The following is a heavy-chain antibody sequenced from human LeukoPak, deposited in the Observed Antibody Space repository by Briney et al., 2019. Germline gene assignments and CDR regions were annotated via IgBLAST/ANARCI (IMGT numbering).Heavy chain of an antibody. Sequence: TGGSVRLSCAASGFTFSSYERNWVRQAPGKGLEGISYISSSGSTMYYGEYVKGRFTISSDNVWTSASLQMNSLRAEDTAIYYCVVSRGKSTRNFDLWGRGTLVTVSS. CDR1: GFTFSSYE. CDR3: VVSRGKSTRNFDL. D-gene: IGHD2-8*02. V-gene: IGHV3-48*03. J-gene: IGHJ2*01. CDR2: ISSSGSTM.